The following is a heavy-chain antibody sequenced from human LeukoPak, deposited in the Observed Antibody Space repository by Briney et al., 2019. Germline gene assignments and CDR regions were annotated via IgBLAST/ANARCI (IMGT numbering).Heavy chain of an antibody. J-gene: IGHJ4*02. CDR2: INPSGGST. CDR1: GYTFTSYY. CDR3: ATVGLGYCSSTSCWGVFDY. Sequence: ASVKVSCKASGYTFTSYYMHWVRQAPGQGLEWMGIINPSGGSTSYALKFQGRVTMTRDTSTSTVYMELSSLRSEDTAVYYCATVGLGYCSSTSCWGVFDYWGQGTLVTVSS. D-gene: IGHD2-2*01. V-gene: IGHV1-46*01.